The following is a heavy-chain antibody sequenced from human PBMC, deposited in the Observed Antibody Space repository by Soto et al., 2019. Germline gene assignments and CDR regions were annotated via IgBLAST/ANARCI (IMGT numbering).Heavy chain of an antibody. CDR1: GGSVSSGSYY. Sequence: SETLSLTCTVSGGSVSSGSYYWSWIRQPPGKGLEWIGYIYYSGSTNYNPTLKSRVTISVDTSKNQFSLKLSSVTAADTAVYYCARDCRYCSGGSATEGYGMDVWGQGTTVTVSS. J-gene: IGHJ6*02. CDR2: IYYSGST. CDR3: ARDCRYCSGGSATEGYGMDV. D-gene: IGHD2-15*01. V-gene: IGHV4-61*01.